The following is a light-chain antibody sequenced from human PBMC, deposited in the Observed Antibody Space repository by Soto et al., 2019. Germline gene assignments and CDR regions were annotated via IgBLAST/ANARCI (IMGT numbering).Light chain of an antibody. J-gene: IGLJ1*01. CDR1: NTNIGNHF. CDR2: DND. Sequence: QSVLTQPPSLFAAPGQNVTISCSGSNTNIGNHFVSWYQQLPGTAPRLLIYDNDKRPSGIPDRFSGSKSGTSASLDITGLQTGDEADYYRATWDDSRKGVFGTGTKVTVL. CDR3: ATWDDSRKGV. V-gene: IGLV1-51*01.